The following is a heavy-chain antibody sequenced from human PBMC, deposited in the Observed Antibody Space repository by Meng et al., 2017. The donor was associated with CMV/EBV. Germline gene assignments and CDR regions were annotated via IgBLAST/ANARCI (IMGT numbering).Heavy chain of an antibody. D-gene: IGHD3-3*01. CDR2: IYYSGST. Sequence: FVGAIRRSSYYWGWVRQPPEEGRGWIGSIYYSGSTYYNPSLKSRVTISVDTSKNQFSLKLSSVTAADTAVYYWARQGVGSGRLFDPWGQGTLVTVSS. J-gene: IGHJ5*02. V-gene: IGHV4-39*01. CDR3: ARQGVGSGRLFDP. CDR1: VGAIRRSSYY.